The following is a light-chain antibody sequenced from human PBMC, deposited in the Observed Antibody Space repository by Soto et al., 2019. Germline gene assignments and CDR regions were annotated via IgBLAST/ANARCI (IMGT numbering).Light chain of an antibody. J-gene: IGLJ3*02. CDR3: QAYDYSLTAFV. Sequence: QSVLTQPPSVSGAPGQRVTISCTGNNSNLGAGYDVHWYQQLPGAAPKLVVFGNRNRPSGAPERFSGSKSGTSASLAITGLQAEDEADYYCQAYDYSLTAFVFGGGTKVTVL. CDR2: GNR. CDR1: NSNLGAGYD. V-gene: IGLV1-40*01.